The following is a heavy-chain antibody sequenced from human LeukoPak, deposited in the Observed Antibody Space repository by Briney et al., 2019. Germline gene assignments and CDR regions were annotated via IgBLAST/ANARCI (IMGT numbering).Heavy chain of an antibody. J-gene: IGHJ6*02. Sequence: SGTLSLTCAVSGGSISSSNWWSWVRQPPGKGLEWIGYIYYSGSTNYNPSLKSRVTISVDTSKNQFSLKLSSVTAADTAVYYCARGLGYYYGMDVWGQGTTVTVSS. CDR2: IYYSGST. CDR3: ARGLGYYYGMDV. V-gene: IGHV4-4*02. CDR1: GGSISSSNW. D-gene: IGHD4-11*01.